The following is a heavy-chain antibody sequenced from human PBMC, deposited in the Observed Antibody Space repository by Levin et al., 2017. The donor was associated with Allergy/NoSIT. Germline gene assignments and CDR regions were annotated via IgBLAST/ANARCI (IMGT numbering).Heavy chain of an antibody. CDR1: GYTLTELS. CDR2: FDPEDGET. Sequence: ASVKVSCKVSGYTLTELSMHWVRQAPGKGLEWMGGFDPEDGETIYAQKFQGRVTMTEDTSTDTAYMELSSLRSEDTAVYYCATATPITMIVVSPRGWYFDLWGRGTLVTVSS. D-gene: IGHD3-22*01. V-gene: IGHV1-24*01. J-gene: IGHJ2*01. CDR3: ATATPITMIVVSPRGWYFDL.